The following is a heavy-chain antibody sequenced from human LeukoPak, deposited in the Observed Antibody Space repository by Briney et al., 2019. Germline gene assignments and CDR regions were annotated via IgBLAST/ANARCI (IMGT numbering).Heavy chain of an antibody. J-gene: IGHJ4*02. D-gene: IGHD2-2*01. CDR1: GYTFSNFG. V-gene: IGHV1-18*01. CDR2: ISGNNDNP. CDR3: ARDGTSTDYY. Sequence: ASVRVSCKASGYTFSNFGINWVRQAPGQGLEWMGWISGNNDNPNYGQKFQGRFAVTTDSSTTTAYMDLRNLTFDDTAVYYCARDGTSTDYYWGQGTLVTVSS.